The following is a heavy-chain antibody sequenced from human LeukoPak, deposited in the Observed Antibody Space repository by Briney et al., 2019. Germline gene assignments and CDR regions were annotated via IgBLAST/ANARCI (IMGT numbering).Heavy chain of an antibody. CDR3: ARTYYDSSGYWPNPAEYFQH. Sequence: ASVKVSCKASGYTFTGYYMHWVRQAPGQGLEWMGWINPNSGGTSYAQKFQGRVTMTRDTSISTAYMELSRLGSDDTAVYYCARTYYDSSGYWPNPAEYFQHWGQGTLVTVSS. J-gene: IGHJ1*01. V-gene: IGHV1-2*02. CDR2: INPNSGGT. CDR1: GYTFTGYY. D-gene: IGHD3-22*01.